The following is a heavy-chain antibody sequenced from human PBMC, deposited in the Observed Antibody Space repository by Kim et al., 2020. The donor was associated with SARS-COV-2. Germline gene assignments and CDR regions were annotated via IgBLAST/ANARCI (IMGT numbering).Heavy chain of an antibody. CDR1: GGSISNYY. V-gene: IGHV4-59*01. CDR2: LYYNGNT. J-gene: IGHJ4*02. Sequence: SETLSLTCTVSGGSISNYYWSWIRQPPGKGLEWIAYLYYNGNTNYNPSLKSRVTMSVDTSKNQFSLKLSSVTAADTAVYYCASVRWDSSGYAYDYWGQGTLVTVSS. CDR3: ASVRWDSSGYAYDY. D-gene: IGHD3-22*01.